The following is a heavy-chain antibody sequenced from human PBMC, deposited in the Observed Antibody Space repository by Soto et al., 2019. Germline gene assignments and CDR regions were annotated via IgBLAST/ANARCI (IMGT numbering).Heavy chain of an antibody. J-gene: IGHJ5*01. D-gene: IGHD6-19*01. CDR3: AKDWDIAVAGPGNNWFDS. V-gene: IGHV3-23*01. Sequence: EVQLLESGGGLVQPGGSLRLSCAASGFTFSSYAMSWVRQAPGKGLEWVSAISGSGGSTYYADSVKGRFTISRDNSKNTLYLQMNSLRAEDTAVYYCAKDWDIAVAGPGNNWFDSWGQGTLVTVSS. CDR1: GFTFSSYA. CDR2: ISGSGGST.